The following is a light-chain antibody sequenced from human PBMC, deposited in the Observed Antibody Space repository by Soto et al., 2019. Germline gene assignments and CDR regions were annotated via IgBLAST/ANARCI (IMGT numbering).Light chain of an antibody. V-gene: IGKV3-20*01. CDR2: GTT. CDR3: QQNGWPPVT. Sequence: EIVLTQSPGTLSLSPGERATLSCRASQSVNSLFSGCHQQKPGPSPRLLIYGTTNRAAGIPDRFSGSGSGTDFTLTISRLEPEDSAVYFCQQNGWPPVTFGQGTKVDIK. CDR1: QSVNSLF. J-gene: IGKJ1*01.